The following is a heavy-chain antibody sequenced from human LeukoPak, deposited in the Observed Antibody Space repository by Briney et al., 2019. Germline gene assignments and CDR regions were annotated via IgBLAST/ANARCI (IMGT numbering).Heavy chain of an antibody. Sequence: SETLSLTCTVSGGSISSHYWSWIRQPPGQGLEWIAYIHSSGYTNYNPSLKSRVTISVDTSKNQFSLKVTSVTAADTAVYYCAKRQGPNSGSYDYFDPWGQGTLVTVS. V-gene: IGHV4-4*09. CDR1: GGSISSHY. CDR3: AKRQGPNSGSYDYFDP. CDR2: IHSSGYT. D-gene: IGHD1-26*01. J-gene: IGHJ5*02.